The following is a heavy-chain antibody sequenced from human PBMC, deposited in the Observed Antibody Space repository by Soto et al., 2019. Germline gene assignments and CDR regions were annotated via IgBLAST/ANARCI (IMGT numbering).Heavy chain of an antibody. V-gene: IGHV4-59*01. CDR2: IYFNGNT. D-gene: IGHD2-15*01. J-gene: IGHJ4*02. CDR1: AASFSKYY. Sequence: SETLSLTCTVSAASFSKYYWTWIRQSPGKGLEWIGYIYFNGNTNYNPSLKRRVTMSIDTSKKQFSLNLSSVTAADTAVYYCASVTFAGIVVAHWGQGARVT. CDR3: ASVTFAGIVVAH.